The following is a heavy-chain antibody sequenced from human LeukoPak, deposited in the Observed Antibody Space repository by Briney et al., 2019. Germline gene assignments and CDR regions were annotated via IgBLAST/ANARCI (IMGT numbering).Heavy chain of an antibody. CDR2: IKQDGSEK. CDR3: ARSLYYDDSTGYFDY. Sequence: PGGSLRLSCAASGFTFSSYWMSWVRQAPGKGLEWVANIKQDGSEKYYVDSVKGRFTISRDNAKNSLYLQVNSLRAEDTAVYYCARSLYYDDSTGYFDYWGQGTLVTVSS. V-gene: IGHV3-7*01. J-gene: IGHJ4*02. D-gene: IGHD3-22*01. CDR1: GFTFSSYW.